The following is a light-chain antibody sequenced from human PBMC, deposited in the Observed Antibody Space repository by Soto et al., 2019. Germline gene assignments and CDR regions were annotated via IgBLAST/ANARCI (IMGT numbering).Light chain of an antibody. V-gene: IGKV1-5*03. CDR2: KAS. Sequence: IPMTQSPSTLSAAVGDRVTITFRASQTISNWLAWYQQKPGQAPKLLIYKASTLESGVPSRFSGSGSGTEFTLTISSLQPEDFATYYCQQYNSYSQTFGQGTKVDIK. J-gene: IGKJ1*01. CDR3: QQYNSYSQT. CDR1: QTISNW.